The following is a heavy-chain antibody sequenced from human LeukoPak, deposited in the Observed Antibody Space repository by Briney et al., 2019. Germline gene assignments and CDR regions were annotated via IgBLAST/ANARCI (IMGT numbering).Heavy chain of an antibody. CDR1: GFTVSSNY. D-gene: IGHD3-3*01. J-gene: IGHJ6*04. Sequence: GGSLRLSCAASGFTVSSNYMSWVRQAPGKGLEWVSAIYSGGSTYYADSVKGRFTISRDNSKNTLYLQMNSLRAEDTAVYYCARDRFLEWLPMDVWGKGTTVTVSS. CDR3: ARDRFLEWLPMDV. V-gene: IGHV3-66*02. CDR2: IYSGGST.